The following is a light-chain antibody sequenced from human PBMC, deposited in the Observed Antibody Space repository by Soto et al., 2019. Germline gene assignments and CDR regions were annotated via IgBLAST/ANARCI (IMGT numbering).Light chain of an antibody. V-gene: IGKV4-1*01. J-gene: IGKJ1*01. Sequence: DIVMTQSPDSLAMSLGERATINCRSSQSVLFHSNNKNYLAWYQQKPGQPPKLLIYWASTRESGVPDRFSGSGSGTDFTLTISSLQAEDVAVYYFQQYYSAPWMFGQGTKVEIK. CDR1: QSVLFHSNNKNY. CDR3: QQYYSAPWM. CDR2: WAS.